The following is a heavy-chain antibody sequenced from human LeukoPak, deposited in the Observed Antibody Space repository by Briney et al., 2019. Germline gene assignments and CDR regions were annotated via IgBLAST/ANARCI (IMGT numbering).Heavy chain of an antibody. Sequence: GGSLRLSCAASGLTLSKYGMHWVRQAPGKGLEWVSLISSSSSYIFYADSVKGRFTISRDNAKKSLYLQMNSLRAEDTAVYYCARPLSGTTDFDYWGQGTLVTVSS. J-gene: IGHJ4*02. CDR1: GLTLSKYG. CDR3: ARPLSGTTDFDY. V-gene: IGHV3-21*01. D-gene: IGHD1-20*01. CDR2: ISSSSSYI.